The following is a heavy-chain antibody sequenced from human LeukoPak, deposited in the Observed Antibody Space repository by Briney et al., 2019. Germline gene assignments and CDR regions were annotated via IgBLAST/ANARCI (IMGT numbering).Heavy chain of an antibody. CDR2: IKQDDSEK. D-gene: IGHD3-10*01. Sequence: GGSLRLSCTAPGFTFSRHWMSWVRQAPGKGLEWVANIKQDDSEKYDVDSVKGRFSTSRDNAKNSLYLQMNSLRAEDTALYYCARRLVRGVIVRDFDSWGQGTRVTASS. V-gene: IGHV3-7*01. CDR1: GFTFSRHW. CDR3: ARRLVRGVIVRDFDS. J-gene: IGHJ4*02.